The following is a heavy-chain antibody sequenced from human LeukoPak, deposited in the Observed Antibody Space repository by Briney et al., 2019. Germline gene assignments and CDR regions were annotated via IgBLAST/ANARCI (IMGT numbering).Heavy chain of an antibody. CDR2: INAGNGNT. Sequence: GASVKVSCKASGYTFTSYAMHWVRQAPGQRLEWMGWINAGNGNTKYSQKFQGRVTITRDTSASTAYMELSSLRSEDTAVYYCARDRDLAVAANYGMDVWGQGTTVTVSS. CDR1: GYTFTSYA. J-gene: IGHJ6*02. CDR3: ARDRDLAVAANYGMDV. D-gene: IGHD6-19*01. V-gene: IGHV1-3*01.